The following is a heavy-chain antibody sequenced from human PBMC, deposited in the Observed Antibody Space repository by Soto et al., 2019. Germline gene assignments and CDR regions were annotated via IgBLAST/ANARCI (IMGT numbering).Heavy chain of an antibody. Sequence: SETLSLTCTVSGGSISSYYWSWIRQPPGKGLEWIGYIYYSGSTYYNPSLKSRVTISVDTSKNQFSLKLSSVTAADTAVYYCAVFFSSQFTVTTGRVRPSCFDPSGQATLVTVSS. D-gene: IGHD4-17*01. CDR2: IYYSGST. CDR1: GGSISSYY. V-gene: IGHV4-59*06. CDR3: AVFFSSQFTVTTGRVRPSCFDP. J-gene: IGHJ5*02.